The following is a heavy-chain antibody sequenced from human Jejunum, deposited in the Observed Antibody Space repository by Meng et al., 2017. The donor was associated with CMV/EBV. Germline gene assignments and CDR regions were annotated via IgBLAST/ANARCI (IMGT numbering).Heavy chain of an antibody. D-gene: IGHD3-9*01. CDR1: RSGDHS. J-gene: IGHJ2*01. V-gene: IGHV4-30-2*01. CDR3: ARLPDYEILTGYRWYFDI. CDR2: IYHNVNT. Sequence: RSGDHSWTWIRQPPGKGLEWIGYIYHNVNTYSNPSLESRVTISVDRSQNHFSLRLSSVTAADTAVYYCARLPDYEILTGYRWYFDIWGRGTLVTVSS.